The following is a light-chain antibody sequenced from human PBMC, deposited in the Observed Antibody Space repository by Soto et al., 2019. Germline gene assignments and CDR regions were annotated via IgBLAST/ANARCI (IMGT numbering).Light chain of an antibody. CDR2: DVS. J-gene: IGLJ3*02. Sequence: QSALTQPRSVSGSPGQSVSISCTGTSSDVGGYNYVSWYQQHPGKAPKLMIYDVSKRPSGVPHRFSGSKSGNTASLTISGLQAEDEADYYCCSYAGSYTWVFGGGTKLTV. CDR1: SSDVGGYNY. CDR3: CSYAGSYTWV. V-gene: IGLV2-11*01.